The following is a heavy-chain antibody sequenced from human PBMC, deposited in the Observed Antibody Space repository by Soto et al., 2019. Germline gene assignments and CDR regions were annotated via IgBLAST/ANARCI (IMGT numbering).Heavy chain of an antibody. Sequence: QVQLVESGGGVVQPGRSLRLSCAASGFTFSSYAMHWVRQAPGKGLEWVAVISYAGSNKYYADSVKGRFTISRDNSKNTLYLQMNSLRAEDTAVYYCARGDYGGTPGYWGQGTLVTVSS. CDR2: ISYAGSNK. J-gene: IGHJ4*02. CDR3: ARGDYGGTPGY. V-gene: IGHV3-30-3*01. D-gene: IGHD2-15*01. CDR1: GFTFSSYA.